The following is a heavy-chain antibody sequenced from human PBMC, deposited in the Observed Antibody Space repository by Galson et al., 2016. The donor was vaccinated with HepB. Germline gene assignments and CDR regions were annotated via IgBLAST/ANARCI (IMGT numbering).Heavy chain of an antibody. CDR3: ARGLYDDVWGSYRFDY. J-gene: IGHJ4*02. D-gene: IGHD3-16*02. CDR1: GGSIGSINW. CDR2: IFHSGSA. V-gene: IGHV4-4*02. Sequence: SETLSLTCAVAGGSIGSINWWSWVRQPPGKGLEWIGEIFHSGSAKYNPSLKSRVTMSVDKSKNQFSLKLNSVTAADTAVYYCARGLYDDVWGSYRFDYWGQGTKVTVSS.